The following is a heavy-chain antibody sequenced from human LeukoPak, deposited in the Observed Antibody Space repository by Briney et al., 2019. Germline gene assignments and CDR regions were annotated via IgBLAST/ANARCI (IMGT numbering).Heavy chain of an antibody. CDR2: IYYSGST. J-gene: IGHJ4*02. Sequence: SETLSLTCTVSGGSISSYYWSWFRQPPGKGLEWIGYIYYSGSTNYNPSLKSRVTISVDTSKNQFSLKLSSVTAADTAVYYCAREAGDDYGGKVDYWGQGTLVTVSS. D-gene: IGHD4-23*01. V-gene: IGHV4-59*01. CDR1: GGSISSYY. CDR3: AREAGDDYGGKVDY.